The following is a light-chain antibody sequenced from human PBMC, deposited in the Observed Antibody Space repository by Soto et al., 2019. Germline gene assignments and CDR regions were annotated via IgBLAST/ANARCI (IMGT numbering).Light chain of an antibody. CDR1: QSVSSSY. Sequence: EVVLTQSPGTLSLSRGERATLSCRASQSVSSSYLAWYQQKPGQAPRLLIYETSTRATGIPARFSGSGSGADFTLTISRLEPEDFAVYYCQLYRNSLYTFGQGTNLEIK. J-gene: IGKJ2*01. V-gene: IGKV3-20*01. CDR3: QLYRNSLYT. CDR2: ETS.